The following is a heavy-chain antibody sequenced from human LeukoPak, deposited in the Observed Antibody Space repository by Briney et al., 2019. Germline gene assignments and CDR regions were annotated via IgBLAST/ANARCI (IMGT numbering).Heavy chain of an antibody. V-gene: IGHV3-23*01. CDR2: ISGSGSST. J-gene: IGHJ4*02. CDR3: TKSFGPVIAAAGAGTD. CDR1: GFTFSSYA. D-gene: IGHD6-13*01. Sequence: GGSLRLSCAAFGFTFSSYAMSWVRQAPGKGLEWVSVISGSGSSTYYADSVKGRFTISRDNSKNTLYMQMNSLRAEDTAVYYCTKSFGPVIAAAGAGTDWGQGTLVTVSS.